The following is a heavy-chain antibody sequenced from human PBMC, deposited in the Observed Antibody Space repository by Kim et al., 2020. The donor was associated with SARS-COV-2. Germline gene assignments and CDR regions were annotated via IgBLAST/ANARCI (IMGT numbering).Heavy chain of an antibody. CDR2: ISWNSGSI. D-gene: IGHD3-22*01. CDR3: AKDMSYYYDSSGSGCAFDI. CDR1: GFTFDDYA. J-gene: IGHJ3*02. Sequence: GGSLRLSCAASGFTFDDYAMHWVRQAPGKGLEWVSGISWNSGSIGYADSVKGRFTISRDNAKNSLYLQMNSLRAEDTALYYCAKDMSYYYDSSGSGCAFDIWGQGTIVTVSS. V-gene: IGHV3-9*01.